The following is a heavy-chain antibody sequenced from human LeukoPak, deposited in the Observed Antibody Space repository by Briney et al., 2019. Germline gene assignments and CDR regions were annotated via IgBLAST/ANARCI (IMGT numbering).Heavy chain of an antibody. CDR2: IKSKTDGGTT. J-gene: IGHJ6*03. D-gene: IGHD2-2*01. Sequence: PGGSLRLSCAASGFTFSSYGMHWVRQAPGKGLEWVGRIKSKTDGGTTDYAAPVKGRFTISRDDSKNTLYLQMNSLKTEDTAVYYCTTDPHRYCSSTSCPNYYYMDVWGKGTTVTVSS. CDR1: GFTFSSYG. CDR3: TTDPHRYCSSTSCPNYYYMDV. V-gene: IGHV3-15*01.